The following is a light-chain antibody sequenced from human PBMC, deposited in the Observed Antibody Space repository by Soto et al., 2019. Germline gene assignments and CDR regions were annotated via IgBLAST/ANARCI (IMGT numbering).Light chain of an antibody. CDR2: AAS. V-gene: IGKV1-9*01. J-gene: IGKJ5*01. Sequence: DIQLTQSPSFLSPSIGESVTITCRASQVISTSLAWYQVKPGKAPKLLIYAASTLESGVSSRFSATVSGTEFSLTITSLQPEDFATYYCHQLFDSPITFGQGTRLEIK. CDR1: QVISTS. CDR3: HQLFDSPIT.